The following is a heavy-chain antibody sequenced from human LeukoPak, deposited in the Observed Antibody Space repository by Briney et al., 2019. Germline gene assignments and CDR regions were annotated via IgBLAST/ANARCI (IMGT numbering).Heavy chain of an antibody. V-gene: IGHV4-61*02. CDR2: IYTSGST. J-gene: IGHJ4*02. D-gene: IGHD3-22*01. CDR3: ARGGYYPSSFDY. CDR1: GGSISSGSYY. Sequence: TSQTLSLTCTVTGGSISSGSYYWSWIRQPAGKGLEWIGRIYTSGSTNYNPSLKSRVTISVDTSKNQFSLKLSSVTAADTAVYYCARGGYYPSSFDYWGQGTLVTVSS.